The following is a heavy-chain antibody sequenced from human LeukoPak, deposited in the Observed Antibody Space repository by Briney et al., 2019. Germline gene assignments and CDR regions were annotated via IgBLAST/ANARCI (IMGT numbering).Heavy chain of an antibody. Sequence: ASVKVSCKVSGYNLTELSMHWVRQAPGKGLEWMGGFDPEDGETIYAQKFPGRVTMTEDTSTDTAYMELSSLRSEDTAVYYCATELVVPAAIQNGRFDPWGQGTLVTVSS. CDR1: GYNLTELS. D-gene: IGHD2-2*01. V-gene: IGHV1-24*01. CDR3: ATELVVPAAIQNGRFDP. J-gene: IGHJ5*02. CDR2: FDPEDGET.